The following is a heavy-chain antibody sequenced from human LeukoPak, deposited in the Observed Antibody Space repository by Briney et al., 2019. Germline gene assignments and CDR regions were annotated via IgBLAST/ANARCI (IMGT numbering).Heavy chain of an antibody. CDR1: GFTFSSYG. D-gene: IGHD2-2*01. J-gene: IGHJ5*02. CDR3: ATGDYFSNGDIVVVPAAFDP. V-gene: IGHV3-30*03. CDR2: ISYDGSNK. Sequence: GRSLRLSCAASGFTFSSYGMHWVRQAPGTGLEWVAVISYDGSNKYYADSVKGRFTISRDNSKNTLYLQMNSLRAEDTAVYYCATGDYFSNGDIVVVPAAFDPWGQGTLVTVSS.